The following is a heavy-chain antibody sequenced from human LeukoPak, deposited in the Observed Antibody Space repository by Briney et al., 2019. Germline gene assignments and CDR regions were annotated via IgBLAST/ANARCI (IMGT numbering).Heavy chain of an antibody. CDR2: ISSSGGST. Sequence: GGSLRLSCAASGFTFSSYAVSWVRQAPGKGLEWVSAISSSGGSTYYADSVKGRFTISRDNSKNTLYLQMNSLRAEDTAVYYCAKDRLVNYYDSSGPAGADDYWGQGTLVTVPS. J-gene: IGHJ4*02. D-gene: IGHD3-22*01. CDR1: GFTFSSYA. CDR3: AKDRLVNYYDSSGPAGADDY. V-gene: IGHV3-23*01.